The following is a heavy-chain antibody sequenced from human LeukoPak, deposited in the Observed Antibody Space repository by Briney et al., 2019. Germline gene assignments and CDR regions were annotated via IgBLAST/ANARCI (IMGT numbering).Heavy chain of an antibody. CDR1: DDSIYTNKW. V-gene: IGHV4-4*02. CDR2: VSQTGTT. D-gene: IGHD6-19*01. J-gene: IGHJ4*02. Sequence: SGTLSLTCAVFDDSIYTNKWWSWVRQPPGKGLEWIGEVSQTGTTYYDPSLTGRITISVDRSRNQFSLTLRSATAADTGVYYCASHMAVPGTRGFDDWGQGIPVTVSS. CDR3: ASHMAVPGTRGFDD.